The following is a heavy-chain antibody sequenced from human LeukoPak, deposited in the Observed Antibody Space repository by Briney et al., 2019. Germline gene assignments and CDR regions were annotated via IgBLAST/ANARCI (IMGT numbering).Heavy chain of an antibody. CDR2: ISGNGGST. V-gene: IGHV3-23*01. CDR3: AKAWGWYYYDSSGYSPADDY. J-gene: IGHJ4*02. Sequence: GGSLRLSCVASGFSFSSYVMNWVRQAPGTGLEWVSAISGNGGSTYYADSVKGRFTISRDNSKNTLYLQMNSLRAEDTAVYYCAKAWGWYYYDSSGYSPADDYWGQGTLVTVSS. D-gene: IGHD3-22*01. CDR1: GFSFSSYV.